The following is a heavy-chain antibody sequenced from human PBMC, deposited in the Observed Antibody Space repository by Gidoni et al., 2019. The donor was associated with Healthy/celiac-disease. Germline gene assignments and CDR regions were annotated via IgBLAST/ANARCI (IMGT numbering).Heavy chain of an antibody. Sequence: QVQLVQSGAEVKKPGASVKVSCKASGYTFTSYYMHWGRQAPGQGLEWMGIINPSGGSTSYAQKFQGRVTMTRDTSTSTVYMELSSLRSEDTAVYYCARVLGAEYCSGGSCYDPWFDPWGQGTLVTVSS. CDR2: INPSGGST. V-gene: IGHV1-46*01. D-gene: IGHD2-15*01. CDR3: ARVLGAEYCSGGSCYDPWFDP. CDR1: GYTFTSYY. J-gene: IGHJ5*02.